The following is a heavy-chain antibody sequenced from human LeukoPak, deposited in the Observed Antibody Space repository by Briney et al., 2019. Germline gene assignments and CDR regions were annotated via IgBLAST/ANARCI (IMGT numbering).Heavy chain of an antibody. V-gene: IGHV4-31*03. CDR3: ARDRGIGIAADFDY. CDR1: GGSISSGGYY. J-gene: IGHJ4*02. Sequence: PSETLSLTCTVSGGSISSGGYYWSWIRQHPGKGLEWIGYIYYSGSTYYNPSLKSRVTISVDTSKNQFSLKLSSVTAADTAVYYCARDRGIGIAADFDYWGQGTLVTVSS. CDR2: IYYSGST. D-gene: IGHD6-13*01.